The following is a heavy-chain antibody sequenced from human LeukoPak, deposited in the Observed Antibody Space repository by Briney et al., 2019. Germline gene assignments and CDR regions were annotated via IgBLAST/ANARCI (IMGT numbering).Heavy chain of an antibody. J-gene: IGHJ4*02. Sequence: GGSLRLSCAASGFTFSSYSMNWVRQAPGKGLEWVSSISSSSSYIYYADSVKGRFTISRDNAKNSLYLQMNSLRAEDTAVYYCARDRGYSHGYAIDWGQGTLVTVSS. V-gene: IGHV3-21*01. D-gene: IGHD5-18*01. CDR1: GFTFSSYS. CDR2: ISSSSSYI. CDR3: ARDRGYSHGYAID.